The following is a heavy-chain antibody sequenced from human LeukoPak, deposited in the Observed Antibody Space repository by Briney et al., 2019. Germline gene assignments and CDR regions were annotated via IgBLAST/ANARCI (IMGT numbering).Heavy chain of an antibody. CDR1: GYTFTSYG. D-gene: IGHD3-16*02. V-gene: IGHV1-18*01. CDR3: AREQAFGGVIALDY. J-gene: IGHJ4*02. CDR2: ISAYNGNT. Sequence: ASVKVSCKASGYTFTSYGISWVRQAPGQGLEWMGWISAYNGNTNYAQKLQGRVTMTTDTSTSTAYMELRSLRSDDPAVYYCAREQAFGGVIALDYWGQGTLVTVSS.